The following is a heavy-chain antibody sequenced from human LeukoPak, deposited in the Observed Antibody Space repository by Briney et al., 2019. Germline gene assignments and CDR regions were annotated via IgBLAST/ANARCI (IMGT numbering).Heavy chain of an antibody. CDR1: GGSISSSDYF. CDR3: ARVPGSRTINFDY. Sequence: PSETLSLTCTVSGGSISSSDYFWAWIRQPPGKGLEWIGEINHSGSTNYNPSLKSRVTISVDTSKNQFSLKLSSVTAADTAVYYCARVPGSRTINFDYWGQGTLVTVSS. V-gene: IGHV4-39*07. D-gene: IGHD1-26*01. CDR2: INHSGST. J-gene: IGHJ4*02.